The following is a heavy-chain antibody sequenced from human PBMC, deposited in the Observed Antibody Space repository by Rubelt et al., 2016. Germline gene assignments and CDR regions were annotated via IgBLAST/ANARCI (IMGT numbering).Heavy chain of an antibody. CDR3: ARAAGWFDP. Sequence: VRQAPGKGLEWVANIKQDGSEKYYVDSVKGRFTISGDNAKNSLYLQMNSLRDEDTAVYYCARAAGWFDPWGQGTLVTVSS. V-gene: IGHV3-7*02. CDR2: IKQDGSEK. J-gene: IGHJ5*02.